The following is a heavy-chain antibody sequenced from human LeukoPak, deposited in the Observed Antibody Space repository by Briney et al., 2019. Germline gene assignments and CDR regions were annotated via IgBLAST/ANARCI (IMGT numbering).Heavy chain of an antibody. D-gene: IGHD4-23*01. CDR2: IKQDGSEK. CDR1: GFTFSSYW. V-gene: IGHV3-7*01. CDR3: AREYGGNSGNFDY. Sequence: GGSLRLSCAASGFTFSSYWMSWVRQPPGKGLEWVANIKQDGSEKYYVDSVKGRFTISRDNAKNSLYLQMNSLRAEDTAVYYCAREYGGNSGNFDYWGQGTLVTVSS. J-gene: IGHJ4*02.